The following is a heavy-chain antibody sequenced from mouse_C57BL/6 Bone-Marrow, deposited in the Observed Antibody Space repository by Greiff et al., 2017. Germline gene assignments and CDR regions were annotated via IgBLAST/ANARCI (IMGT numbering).Heavy chain of an antibody. Sequence: VQLQQSGAELVRPGASVKLSCTASGFNITDDYMHWVKQRPEQGLEWIGWIDPENGDTEYASKFQGKATITADTSSNTAYLQLSSLTSEDTAVYYCSLPGDYDWTFYFGYWGQGTTLTVSS. D-gene: IGHD2-4*01. CDR3: SLPGDYDWTFYFGY. V-gene: IGHV14-4*01. CDR1: GFNITDDY. CDR2: IDPENGDT. J-gene: IGHJ2*01.